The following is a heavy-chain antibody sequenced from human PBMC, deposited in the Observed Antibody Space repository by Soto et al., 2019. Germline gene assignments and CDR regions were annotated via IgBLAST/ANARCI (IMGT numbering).Heavy chain of an antibody. CDR3: ARQNDSRVYYYYGLDV. CDR2: MSTYNGVT. D-gene: IGHD3-22*01. V-gene: IGHV1-18*01. Sequence: ASVKVFCKASGYTFANYGLHWVRQAPGQELEWMGWMSTYNGVTDYAQKFQGRVTMTTETSTSTAYMEVRVLRSDDTAVYYCARQNDSRVYYYYGLDVWGQGTAVTVSS. J-gene: IGHJ6*02. CDR1: GYTFANYG.